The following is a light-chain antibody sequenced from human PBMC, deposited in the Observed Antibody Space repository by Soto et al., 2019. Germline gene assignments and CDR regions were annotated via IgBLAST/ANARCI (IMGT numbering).Light chain of an antibody. CDR3: SSYSSTSSRV. CDR2: EVS. V-gene: IGLV2-14*01. CDR1: SSDVGGYDY. Sequence: QSALTQPASMSGSPGQSSTISCTGNSSDVGGYDYVSWYQQHAGKAPKLVIYEVSNRPSGVSNRFSGSKSGNTASLIISGLQAEDEADYYCSSYSSTSSRVFGTGTKVTVL. J-gene: IGLJ1*01.